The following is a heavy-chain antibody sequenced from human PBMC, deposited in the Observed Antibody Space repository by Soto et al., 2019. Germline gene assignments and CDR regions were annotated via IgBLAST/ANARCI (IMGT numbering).Heavy chain of an antibody. CDR1: GLSITDSEMG. V-gene: IGHV2-26*01. Sequence: QVTWKESGPVLVNPTETLTLRCTVSGLSITDSEMGVCWIRQRPGQPLECLAHLDSSDEKSSRTFLKSRLARPKDTSKSQLDLTMTNMDPADTATYYCARRHLAVAVSPWFDPWGQGIPVTVSS. D-gene: IGHD6-19*01. CDR2: LDSSDEK. J-gene: IGHJ5*02. CDR3: ARRHLAVAVSPWFDP.